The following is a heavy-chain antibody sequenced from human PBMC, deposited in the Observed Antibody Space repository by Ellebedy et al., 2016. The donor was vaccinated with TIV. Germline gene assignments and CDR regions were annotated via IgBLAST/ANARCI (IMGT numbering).Heavy chain of an antibody. Sequence: GESLKISCAASGFTVSSNYMNWVRQAPGKGLEWFSYISSSGSTIYYADSLKGRFTISRDNAKNSLYLQMNSLRAEDTAVYYCARDSPTYYYGSGSPFFYYYYGMDVWGQGTTVTVSS. CDR2: ISSSGSTI. CDR3: ARDSPTYYYGSGSPFFYYYYGMDV. V-gene: IGHV3-48*03. D-gene: IGHD3-10*01. CDR1: GFTVSSNY. J-gene: IGHJ6*02.